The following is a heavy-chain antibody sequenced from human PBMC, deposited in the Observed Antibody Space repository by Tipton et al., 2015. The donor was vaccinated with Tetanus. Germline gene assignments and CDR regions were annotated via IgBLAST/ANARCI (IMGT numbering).Heavy chain of an antibody. CDR1: GGSISSYY. CDR3: ARHGGELMLYYFDY. Sequence: TLSLTCTVSGGSISSYYWSWIRQPPGKGLEWIGYIYYSGSTNYNPSLKSRVTISVDTSKNQFSLKLSSVTAADTAVYYCARHGGELMLYYFDYWGQGTLVTVSS. J-gene: IGHJ4*02. CDR2: IYYSGST. V-gene: IGHV4-59*08. D-gene: IGHD1-26*01.